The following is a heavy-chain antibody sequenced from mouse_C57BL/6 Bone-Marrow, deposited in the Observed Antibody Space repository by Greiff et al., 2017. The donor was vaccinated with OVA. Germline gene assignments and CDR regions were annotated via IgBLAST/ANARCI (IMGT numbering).Heavy chain of an antibody. CDR2: IDPSDSYT. CDR1: GYTFTSYW. J-gene: IGHJ4*01. D-gene: IGHD3-3*01. V-gene: IGHV1-59*01. CDR3: ARSLGGPYYYAMDY. Sequence: QVQLKQPGAELVRPGTSVKLSCKASGYTFTSYWMHWVKQRPGQGLEWIGVIDPSDSYTNYNQKFKGKATLTVDTSSSTAYMQLSSLTSEDSAVYYCARSLGGPYYYAMDYWGQGTSVTVSS.